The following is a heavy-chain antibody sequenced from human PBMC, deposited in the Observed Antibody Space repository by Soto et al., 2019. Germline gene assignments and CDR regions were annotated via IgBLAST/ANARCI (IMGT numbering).Heavy chain of an antibody. CDR2: ISGSGGST. CDR1: GFTFSTYS. V-gene: IGHV3-23*01. J-gene: IGHJ3*02. CDR3: AKDWTSI. D-gene: IGHD3-3*01. Sequence: EMQLLESGGGLVQPGGSLRISCAASGFTFSTYSMTWIRQAPGKGLEWVSTISGSGGSTYYIDSVKGRFTISRDNSKNTLYLQMNSLRAEDTAVYYCAKDWTSIWGQGTMVAVSA.